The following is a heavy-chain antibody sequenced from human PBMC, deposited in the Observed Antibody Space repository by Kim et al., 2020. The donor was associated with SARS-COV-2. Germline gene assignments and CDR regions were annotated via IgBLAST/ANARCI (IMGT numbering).Heavy chain of an antibody. D-gene: IGHD2-21*01. V-gene: IGHV4-39*01. Sequence: SETLSLTCSVSDDSANSGRYYWGWIRQPPGKGLEWIGNVFFFGSPHYNPSLKSRVTISMDASNNLFSLRLNSVTAADTAVYYCARRMTYGEDAFDVWGQGTMVTVSS. CDR3: ARRMTYGEDAFDV. CDR1: DDSANSGRYY. J-gene: IGHJ3*01. CDR2: VFFFGSP.